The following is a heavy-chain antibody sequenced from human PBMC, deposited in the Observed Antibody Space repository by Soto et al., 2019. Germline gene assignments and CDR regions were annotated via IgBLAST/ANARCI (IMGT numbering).Heavy chain of an antibody. V-gene: IGHV4-59*01. CDR2: IYYSGST. D-gene: IGHD2-2*01. J-gene: IGHJ5*02. Sequence: QVQLQESGPGLVKPSETLSLTCTVSGGSISSYYWSWIRQPPGKGLEWIGYIYYSGSTNYNPSLKSRVTISVDTSKNQFSLKLISVTAADTDVYYCARGVGYCSSTSCRGWFDPWGQGTLVTVSS. CDR3: ARGVGYCSSTSCRGWFDP. CDR1: GGSISSYY.